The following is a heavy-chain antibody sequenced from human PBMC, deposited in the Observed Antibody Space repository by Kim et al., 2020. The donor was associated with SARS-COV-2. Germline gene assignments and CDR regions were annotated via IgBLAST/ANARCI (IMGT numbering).Heavy chain of an antibody. CDR2: ISGYNGNT. V-gene: IGHV1-18*01. D-gene: IGHD3-22*01. J-gene: IGHJ6*02. Sequence: ASVKVSCKASGYTFTTYGISWVRQAPGQGLEWMGWISGYNGNTKYAQKLQGRVTMTTDTSTSTAYMELRSLRSDDTAVYYCARDYYDSSGYSYYYYGMDVGGQGTRVTVSS. CDR1: GYTFTTYG. CDR3: ARDYYDSSGYSYYYYGMDV.